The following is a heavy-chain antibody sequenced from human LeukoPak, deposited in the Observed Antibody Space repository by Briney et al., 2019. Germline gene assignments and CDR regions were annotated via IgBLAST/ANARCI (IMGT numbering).Heavy chain of an antibody. CDR2: ISYSGRT. D-gene: IGHD3-3*01. Sequence: WVRQAPGKGLEWIGTISYSGRTYYNPSLKSRVTISVDTSKNQFSLKLSSVTAADTAVYYCARDRVEWTTRFLVQYYYMDVWGKGTTVTVSS. J-gene: IGHJ6*03. CDR3: ARDRVEWTTRFLVQYYYMDV. V-gene: IGHV4-39*07.